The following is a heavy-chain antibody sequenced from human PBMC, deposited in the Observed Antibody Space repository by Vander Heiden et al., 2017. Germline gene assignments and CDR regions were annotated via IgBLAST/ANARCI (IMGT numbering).Heavy chain of an antibody. CDR1: GGSFRGYF. D-gene: IGHD2-21*02. Sequence: QVQLQQWVAGLFKPSETLSLTCAVHGGSFRGYFWSRLRPPPGKGLEWIGVINHSGSTNYHPSLKSRVTISVDTSKNQFSLTLSSVTAADTAVYYCARLCTVVTPEWGFDYWGQGTLVTVSS. V-gene: IGHV4-34*01. CDR2: INHSGST. J-gene: IGHJ4*02. CDR3: ARLCTVVTPEWGFDY.